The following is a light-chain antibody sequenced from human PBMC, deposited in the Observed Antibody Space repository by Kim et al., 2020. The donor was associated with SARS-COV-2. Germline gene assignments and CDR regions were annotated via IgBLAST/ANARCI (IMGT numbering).Light chain of an antibody. CDR2: GAS. V-gene: IGKV3-15*01. CDR3: LQYDNWPPWT. J-gene: IGKJ1*01. Sequence: EIVMTQSPATLSVSPGERATLSCRASQSVSSNLAWYHQKPGQAPRLLIYGASTRATGIPARFRGSGSGTEFTLTISSLQSEDFAVYYCLQYDNWPPWTFGQGTKVDIK. CDR1: QSVSSN.